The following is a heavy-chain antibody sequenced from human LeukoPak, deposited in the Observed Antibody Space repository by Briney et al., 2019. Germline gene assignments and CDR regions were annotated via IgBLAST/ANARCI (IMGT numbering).Heavy chain of an antibody. Sequence: SETLSLTCAVYGGSFSGYYWSWIRQPPGKGLEWIGEINHSGSTNYNPSLKSRVTISVDTSKNQFSLKLSSVTAADTAVYYCARGYYDSSGYQGGHAFDIWGQGTMVTVSS. CDR3: ARGYYDSSGYQGGHAFDI. CDR1: GGSFSGYY. V-gene: IGHV4-34*01. CDR2: INHSGST. D-gene: IGHD3-22*01. J-gene: IGHJ3*02.